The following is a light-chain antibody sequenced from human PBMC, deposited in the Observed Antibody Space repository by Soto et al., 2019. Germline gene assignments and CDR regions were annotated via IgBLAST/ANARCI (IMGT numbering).Light chain of an antibody. CDR3: QKYNRAPET. V-gene: IGKV1-27*01. CDR1: QAITNY. CDR2: AAS. Sequence: DIQMTQSPSSLSASVGDRVTITCRSSQAITNYLAWYQQKPAKVPKLLIYAASTLQSGVPSRFSGSGSGTDFTLTISSLQPEDVATYYCQKYNRAPETFGQGTKVDIK. J-gene: IGKJ1*01.